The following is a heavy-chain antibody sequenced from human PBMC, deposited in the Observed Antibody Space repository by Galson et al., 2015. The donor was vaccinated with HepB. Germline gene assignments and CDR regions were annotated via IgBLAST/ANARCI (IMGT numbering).Heavy chain of an antibody. CDR1: GFTFSSYG. V-gene: IGHV3-33*06. CDR2: IWYDGSNK. CDR3: AKDRRGYSYGWTLDY. D-gene: IGHD5-18*01. Sequence: SLRLSCAASGFTFSSYGMHWVRQAPGKGLEWVAVIWYDGSNKYYADSVKGRFTISRDNSKNTLYLQMNSLRAEDTAVYYCAKDRRGYSYGWTLDYWGQGTLVTVSS. J-gene: IGHJ4*02.